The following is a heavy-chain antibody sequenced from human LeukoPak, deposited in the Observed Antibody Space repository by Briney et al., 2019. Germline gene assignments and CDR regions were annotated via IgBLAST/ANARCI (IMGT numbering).Heavy chain of an antibody. V-gene: IGHV4-39*02. Sequence: SETLSLTCSVSGGSISSNDHYWAWIRQPPGKGLEWIGSIYYRGLTYYNSALKSRVTISVDTSKNQFSLNLNSVTAADTAVYYCARDLRRITIFGVVTGDMDVWGKGTTVTVSS. CDR2: IYYRGLT. CDR1: GGSISSNDHY. J-gene: IGHJ6*03. D-gene: IGHD3-3*01. CDR3: ARDLRRITIFGVVTGDMDV.